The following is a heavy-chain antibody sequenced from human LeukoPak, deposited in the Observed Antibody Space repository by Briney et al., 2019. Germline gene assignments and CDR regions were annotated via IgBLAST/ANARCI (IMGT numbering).Heavy chain of an antibody. D-gene: IGHD2-15*01. V-gene: IGHV4-38-2*02. CDR1: GYSISSGYH. J-gene: IGHJ4*02. Sequence: SETLSLTCTVSGYSISSGYHWGWIRQPPGKGLEWIGSIHYSGSTYYNPSLKSRVTISVDTSKNQFSLKLSSVTAADTAVYYCARHRIFVPWAGYCSGGSCLGGPDYWGQGTLVTVSS. CDR3: ARHRIFVPWAGYCSGGSCLGGPDY. CDR2: IHYSGST.